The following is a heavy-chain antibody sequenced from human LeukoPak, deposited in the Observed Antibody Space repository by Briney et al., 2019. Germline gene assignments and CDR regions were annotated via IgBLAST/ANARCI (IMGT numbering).Heavy chain of an antibody. Sequence: SETLSLTCAVCGGSFSGYYWSWIRQPPGKGLELIGEINHSGSTNYNPSLKSRVTISVDTSKNQFSLKLSSVTAADTAVYYCARGPSGPYGDYWYFDLWGRGTLVTVSS. CDR3: ARGPSGPYGDYWYFDL. CDR2: INHSGST. V-gene: IGHV4-34*01. J-gene: IGHJ2*01. CDR1: GGSFSGYY. D-gene: IGHD4-17*01.